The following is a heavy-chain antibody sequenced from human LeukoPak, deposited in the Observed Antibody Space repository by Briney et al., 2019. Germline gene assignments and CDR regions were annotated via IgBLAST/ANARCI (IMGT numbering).Heavy chain of an antibody. Sequence: GSLRLSCAASGFTFSDYYMSWIRQAPGKGLEWVSYISSSSSYTNYADSVKGRFTISRDNAKNSLYLQMNSLRAEDTAVYYCARVVRDIVVVPAAAAAFDIWGQGTMVTVSS. CDR2: ISSSSSYT. V-gene: IGHV3-11*06. J-gene: IGHJ3*02. CDR3: ARVVRDIVVVPAAAAAFDI. D-gene: IGHD2-2*01. CDR1: GFTFSDYY.